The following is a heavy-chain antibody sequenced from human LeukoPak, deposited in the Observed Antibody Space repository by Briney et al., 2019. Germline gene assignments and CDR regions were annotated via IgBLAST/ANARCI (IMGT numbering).Heavy chain of an antibody. CDR1: GFTVSSNY. V-gene: IGHV3-53*01. CDR2: IYSGGNT. CDR3: AKDGGLWVSAHWGDS. Sequence: GGSLRLSCAASGFTVSSNYMSWVRQAPGKGLEWVSVIYSGGNTYYADSVKGRFTISRDNSKNTLYLQMNSLRAEDTAVYYCAKDGGLWVSAHWGDSWGRGTLVTVSS. J-gene: IGHJ4*02. D-gene: IGHD7-27*01.